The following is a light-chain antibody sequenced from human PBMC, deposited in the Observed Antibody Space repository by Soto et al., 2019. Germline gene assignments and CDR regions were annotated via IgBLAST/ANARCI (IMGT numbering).Light chain of an antibody. V-gene: IGLV2-8*01. Sequence: QSVLTQPPSASGSPGQSVTISCAGTSSDVGGYNYVSWYQHHPGRAPKLIIFHVSERPSGVPDRFSGAKSGNTASLTVSGLQAEDEADCYCSSYAGSNSLLFGTGTKVTVL. CDR3: SSYAGSNSLL. CDR2: HVS. J-gene: IGLJ1*01. CDR1: SSDVGGYNY.